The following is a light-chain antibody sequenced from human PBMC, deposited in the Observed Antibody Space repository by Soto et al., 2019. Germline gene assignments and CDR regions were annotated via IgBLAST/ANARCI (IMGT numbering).Light chain of an antibody. V-gene: IGKV1-6*01. CDR2: AAS. J-gene: IGKJ1*01. CDR3: LQDYTFPWT. CDR1: QDIRND. Sequence: AIQMTKSPSSLSASVGDRVTITCRASQDIRNDLGWYQQKPGRAPKFLIYAASTLHRRVPSRFSGSGSGTDFTLTITSLQPEDFATYYCLQDYTFPWTFGQGTKVEI.